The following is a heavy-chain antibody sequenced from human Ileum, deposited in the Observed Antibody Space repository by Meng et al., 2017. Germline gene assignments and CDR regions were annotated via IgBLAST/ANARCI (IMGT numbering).Heavy chain of an antibody. D-gene: IGHD5-18*01. Sequence: QVQLVESGGGVVQPGRSLRLSCIASGFTFSSYGMHWVRQAPGKGLEWVAVISNDGSNKRQADSVKGRITISRDNSKNTLYLQLNSLRVEDTAVYYCAKGRVDTPMDYLIDCWGRGTLVTVSS. V-gene: IGHV3-30*18. J-gene: IGHJ4*02. CDR1: GFTFSSYG. CDR2: ISNDGSNK. CDR3: AKGRVDTPMDYLIDC.